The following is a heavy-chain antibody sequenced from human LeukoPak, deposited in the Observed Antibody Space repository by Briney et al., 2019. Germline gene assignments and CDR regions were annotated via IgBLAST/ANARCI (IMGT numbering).Heavy chain of an antibody. D-gene: IGHD4-17*01. CDR1: GFTFSRYW. Sequence: GGSLRLSCAASGFTFSRYWMSWVRQAPGKGLEWVANIKQDGGEKYYVDSVKGRFTISRDNAKNSLCLQMDSLRAEDTAMYYCARLTTVTTFDSWGQGTLVTVSS. CDR3: ARLTTVTTFDS. V-gene: IGHV3-7*01. CDR2: IKQDGGEK. J-gene: IGHJ4*02.